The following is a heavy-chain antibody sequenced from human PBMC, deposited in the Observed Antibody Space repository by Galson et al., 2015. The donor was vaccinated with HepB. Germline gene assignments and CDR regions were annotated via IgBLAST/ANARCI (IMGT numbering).Heavy chain of an antibody. CDR1: GFTFSSYA. V-gene: IGHV3-30*04. CDR2: ISYDGSNK. D-gene: IGHD5-18*01. J-gene: IGHJ4*02. Sequence: SLRLSCAASGFTFSSYAMHWVRQAPGKGLEWVAVISYDGSNKYYADSVKGRFTISRDNSKNTLYLQMNSLRAEDTAVYYCARDGEGSYGFNYFDYWGQGTLVTVSS. CDR3: ARDGEGSYGFNYFDY.